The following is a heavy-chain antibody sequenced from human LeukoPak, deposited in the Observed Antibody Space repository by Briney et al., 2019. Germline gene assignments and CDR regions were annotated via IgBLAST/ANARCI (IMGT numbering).Heavy chain of an antibody. CDR1: GFTFSSYR. J-gene: IGHJ4*02. Sequence: GGSLRLSCAASGFTFSSYRMHWVRQAPGKGLVGVSRINSDGSSTIYADSVKGGFTISRDNEKNKLYVQMNSLRAEDTAVYYCARDPWVGYCSGGSCSRAYWGQGTLVTVSS. CDR2: INSDGSST. V-gene: IGHV3-74*01. CDR3: ARDPWVGYCSGGSCSRAY. D-gene: IGHD2-15*01.